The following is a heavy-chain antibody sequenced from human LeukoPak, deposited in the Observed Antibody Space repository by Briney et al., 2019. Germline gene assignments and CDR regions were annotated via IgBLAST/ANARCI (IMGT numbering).Heavy chain of an antibody. D-gene: IGHD6-19*01. CDR3: ASYSSGWYYFDY. CDR1: GGSFSGYY. J-gene: IGHJ4*02. CDR2: INHSGST. Sequence: PSETLSLTCAVHGGSFSGYYWSCIRQPPGKGLEWIGEINHSGSTNYNPSLKSRVTISVDTCKNQCSLKLSSVTAADTAVYYCASYSSGWYYFDYWGQGTLVTVSS. V-gene: IGHV4-34*01.